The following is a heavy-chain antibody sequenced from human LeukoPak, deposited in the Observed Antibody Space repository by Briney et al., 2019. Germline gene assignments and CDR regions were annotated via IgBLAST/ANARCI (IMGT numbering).Heavy chain of an antibody. D-gene: IGHD5-18*01. CDR1: GGSIITNDYW. CDR3: ARDSKRIQLLRFRYYYYYMDV. Sequence: SETLSLTCVVSGGSIITNDYWWGWIRQPPGKGLEWIGTIDHAGTTFYNVSLKSRVTISVDRPNNQFSLRLNSVGAADTAVYYCARDSKRIQLLRFRYYYYYMDVWGKGTTVTISS. CDR2: IDHAGTT. V-gene: IGHV4-39*02. J-gene: IGHJ6*03.